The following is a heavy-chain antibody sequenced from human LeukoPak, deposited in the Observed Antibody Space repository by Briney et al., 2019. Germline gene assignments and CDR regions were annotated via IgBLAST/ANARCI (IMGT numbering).Heavy chain of an antibody. Sequence: GGSLRLSCAASGFTFSSYAMSWVRQAPGKGLEWVSAISGSGGSTYYADSVKGRFTISRDNSKNTLYLQMNSLRAEDTAVYYXXXXXXGWYGSLNYWGQGTLVTVSS. CDR3: XXXXXGWYGSLNY. CDR2: ISGSGGST. J-gene: IGHJ4*02. D-gene: IGHD6-19*01. CDR1: GFTFSSYA. V-gene: IGHV3-23*01.